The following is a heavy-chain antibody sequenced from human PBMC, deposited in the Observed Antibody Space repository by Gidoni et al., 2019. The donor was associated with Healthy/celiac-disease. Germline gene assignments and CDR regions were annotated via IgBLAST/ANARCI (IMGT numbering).Heavy chain of an antibody. CDR3: AKGISSGSYLFDY. Sequence: EVQLVESGGGLVQPGRSMRLSCAASGFTFDDYAMHWVRQAPGKGLGWFSGISWNSGSIGYADSVKGRFTISRDNAKNSLYLQMNILRAEDTALYYCAKGISSGSYLFDYWGQGTLVTVSS. V-gene: IGHV3-9*01. CDR1: GFTFDDYA. J-gene: IGHJ4*02. CDR2: ISWNSGSI. D-gene: IGHD1-26*01.